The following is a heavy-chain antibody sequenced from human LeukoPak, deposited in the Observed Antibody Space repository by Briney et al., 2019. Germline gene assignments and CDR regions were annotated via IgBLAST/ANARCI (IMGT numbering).Heavy chain of an antibody. V-gene: IGHV4-30-2*01. Sequence: PSQTLSLTCAVSGGSISSGGYSWSWIRQPPGKGLEWIGYIYHSGSTYYNPSLKSRVTISVDRSKNQFSLKLSSVTAADTAVYYCARHRASSYGMDVWGQGTTVTVSS. CDR3: ARHRASSYGMDV. CDR2: IYHSGST. J-gene: IGHJ6*02. CDR1: GGSISSGGYS.